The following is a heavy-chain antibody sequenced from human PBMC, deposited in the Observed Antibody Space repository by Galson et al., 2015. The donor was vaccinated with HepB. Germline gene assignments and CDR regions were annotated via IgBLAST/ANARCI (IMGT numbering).Heavy chain of an antibody. V-gene: IGHV3-73*01. Sequence: SLRLSCAASGFTFSGSAMHWVRQASGKGLEWVGRIRSKANSYATAYAASVKGRFTISRDDSKNTAYLQMNSLKTEDTAVYYCTRQAGHSGSWWGYYYYMDVWGKGTTVTVSS. CDR2: IRSKANSYAT. J-gene: IGHJ6*03. CDR3: TRQAGHSGSWWGYYYYMDV. CDR1: GFTFSGSA. D-gene: IGHD1-26*01.